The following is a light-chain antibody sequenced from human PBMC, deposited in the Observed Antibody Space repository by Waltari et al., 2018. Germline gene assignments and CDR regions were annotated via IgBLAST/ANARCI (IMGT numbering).Light chain of an antibody. CDR3: QSADSSGTYVV. V-gene: IGLV3-25*03. J-gene: IGLJ2*01. CDR1: ALPKHY. CDR2: KDT. Sequence: SYELTQPPSVSVSPGQTARISCSGDALPKHYAYWYQQKPGQAPVLLIYKDTERPSGIPERFSGSSSGTTVTLTISGVQAEDDADYYCQSADSSGTYVVFGGGTMLTVL.